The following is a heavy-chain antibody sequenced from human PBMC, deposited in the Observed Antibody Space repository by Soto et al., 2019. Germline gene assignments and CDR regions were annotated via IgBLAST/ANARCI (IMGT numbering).Heavy chain of an antibody. D-gene: IGHD2-15*01. Sequence: ETLSLTCTVSGGSISSYYWSWIRQPPGKGLEWIGYIYKSATTYYNPSFESRVAISLDTSKSQFSLNVTSVTAADTAVYFCARGRYCLTGRCFPNWFDSWGQGTLVTVSS. CDR2: IYKSATT. J-gene: IGHJ5*01. CDR1: GGSISSYY. V-gene: IGHV4-4*08. CDR3: ARGRYCLTGRCFPNWFDS.